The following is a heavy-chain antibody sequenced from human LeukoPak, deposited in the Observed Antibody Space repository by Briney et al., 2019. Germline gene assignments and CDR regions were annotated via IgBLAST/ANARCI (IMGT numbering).Heavy chain of an antibody. Sequence: GGSLRLSCAASGFTFSSYWMHWVRQAPGKGLVWVSHINSDGSSTNYADSVKGRFTISRDNAKNTLYLQMDSLRAEDTAVYYCARDYYDSSGYTLRANWGQGTLVTVSS. CDR2: INSDGSST. D-gene: IGHD3-22*01. V-gene: IGHV3-74*01. CDR3: ARDYYDSSGYTLRAN. J-gene: IGHJ4*02. CDR1: GFTFSSYW.